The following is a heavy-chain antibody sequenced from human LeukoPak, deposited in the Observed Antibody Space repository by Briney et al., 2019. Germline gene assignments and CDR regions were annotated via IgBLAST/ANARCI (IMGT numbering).Heavy chain of an antibody. Sequence: GGSLRLSCATSGFTFSSNWMSWVRHAPGKGLEWVANIKQDGSKKSYVDSVKGRFTISRDNAKNSLYLQMNSLRAEDTAIYYCTRVGYIDEGIDYWGQGTLVTVSS. V-gene: IGHV3-7*04. CDR1: GFTFSSNW. CDR3: TRVGYIDEGIDY. CDR2: IKQDGSKK. J-gene: IGHJ4*02. D-gene: IGHD5-24*01.